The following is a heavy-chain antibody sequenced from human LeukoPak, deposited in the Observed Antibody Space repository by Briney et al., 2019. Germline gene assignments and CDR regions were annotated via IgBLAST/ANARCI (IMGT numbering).Heavy chain of an antibody. J-gene: IGHJ4*02. CDR1: GGSISSHY. CDR3: ARVYSGGYFDY. Sequence: SETLSLTCTVSGGSISSHYWSWIRQPPGKGLEWIGYIYYSGSTNYNPSLKSRVTISVDTSKNQFSLKLSSVTAADTAVYYCARVYSGGYFDYWGQGTLVTVSS. V-gene: IGHV4-59*11. D-gene: IGHD1-26*01. CDR2: IYYSGST.